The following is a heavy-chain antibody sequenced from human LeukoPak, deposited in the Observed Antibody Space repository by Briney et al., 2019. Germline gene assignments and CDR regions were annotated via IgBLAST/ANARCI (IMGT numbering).Heavy chain of an antibody. D-gene: IGHD3-9*01. CDR1: GASLSDHY. V-gene: IGHV4-34*01. CDR2: GDNRGGT. J-gene: IGHJ5*02. Sequence: SGTLSLTCAVYGASLSDHYWSWIRQSPGKGLEWIGEGDNRGGTKYSPSLKSRVTISADTSKNQLSLKLNSVTAADTAIYYCSKNGQTGFSFDPWGQGTLVTVSS. CDR3: SKNGQTGFSFDP.